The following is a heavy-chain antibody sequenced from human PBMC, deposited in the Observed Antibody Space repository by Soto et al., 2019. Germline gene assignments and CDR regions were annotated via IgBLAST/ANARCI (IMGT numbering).Heavy chain of an antibody. J-gene: IGHJ6*02. V-gene: IGHV3-21*01. CDR1: GFTFSSYV. Sequence: GGSMRVSCGAAGFTFSSYVMNWVRQDPGKGLEWVSSISSSSSYIYYADSVKGRFTISRDNAKNSLYLQMNSLRAEDTAVYYCARGSVTTSYYYYGMDVWGQGTTVTVSS. D-gene: IGHD4-4*01. CDR2: ISSSSSYI. CDR3: ARGSVTTSYYYYGMDV.